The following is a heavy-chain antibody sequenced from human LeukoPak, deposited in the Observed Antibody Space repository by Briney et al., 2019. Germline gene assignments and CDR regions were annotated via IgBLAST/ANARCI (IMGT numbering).Heavy chain of an antibody. Sequence: GGSLRLSCAATGFSFSSYSMNWVRLAPGKGLEWVSSISSSGSDMYYADSVRGRFIISRDNARISLLLQMNSLRAEDTAVYFCARDPRVVVPAYFYYYYMDVWGKGTTVTVSS. D-gene: IGHD2-2*01. CDR2: ISSSGSDM. CDR3: ARDPRVVVPAYFYYYYMDV. V-gene: IGHV3-21*01. CDR1: GFSFSSYS. J-gene: IGHJ6*03.